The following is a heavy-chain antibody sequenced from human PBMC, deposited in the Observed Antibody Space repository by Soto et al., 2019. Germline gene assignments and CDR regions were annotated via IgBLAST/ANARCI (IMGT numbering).Heavy chain of an antibody. CDR2: ISPDHHNT. V-gene: IGHV1-18*01. J-gene: IGHJ6*02. CDR1: GYSFTRYG. Sequence: QVQLVQSGPEVKKPGASVKVSCKASGYSFTRYGITWVRQAPXXXXXXXGXISPDHHNTFYGQRFLGRVTLTSDTSTTTVYMELRXLRSDDAAIYYCARDXSFDLNYYYGIDVWGQGTTVTVSS. CDR3: ARDXSFDLNYYYGIDV.